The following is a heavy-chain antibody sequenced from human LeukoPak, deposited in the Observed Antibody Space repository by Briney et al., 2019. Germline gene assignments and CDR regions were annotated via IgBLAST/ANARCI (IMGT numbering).Heavy chain of an antibody. V-gene: IGHV3-21*01. D-gene: IGHD3-10*01. Sequence: GGSLRLSCAASGFTFSSYSMNWVRQAPGKGLEWVSSISSSSSYIYYADSVKGRFTISRDNAKNSLYLQMNSLRAEDTAVYYCARELLTSSGSYFHDAFDIWGQGTMVTVSS. CDR1: GFTFSSYS. CDR2: ISSSSSYI. J-gene: IGHJ3*02. CDR3: ARELLTSSGSYFHDAFDI.